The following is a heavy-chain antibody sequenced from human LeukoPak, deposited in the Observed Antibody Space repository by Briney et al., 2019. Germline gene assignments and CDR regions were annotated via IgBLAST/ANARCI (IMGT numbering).Heavy chain of an antibody. V-gene: IGHV4-30-4*01. J-gene: IGHJ4*02. CDR3: AREDTYYYDSSGVFDY. CDR1: GVSISSGDYY. D-gene: IGHD3-22*01. Sequence: SQTLSLTCTVPGVSISSGDYYWSWIRQPPGKGLEWIGYIYYSGSTYYNPSLKSRVTISVDTSKNQFSLKLSSVTAADTAVYYCAREDTYYYDSSGVFDYWGQGTLVTVSS. CDR2: IYYSGST.